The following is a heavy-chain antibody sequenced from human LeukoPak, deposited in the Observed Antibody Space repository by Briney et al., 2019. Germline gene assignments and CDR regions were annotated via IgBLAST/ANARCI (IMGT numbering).Heavy chain of an antibody. CDR1: GFNFRNYY. CDR2: IRSDANNK. CDR3: ARAYYFDTTGHDSDALDI. V-gene: IGHV3-33*01. J-gene: IGHJ3*02. Sequence: GGSLRLSCAASGFNFRNYYMHWVRQAPGKGLEWVASIRSDANNKYYADSVKGRFTISRDNAKNTMFLQMNSLRAEDTAVYYCARAYYFDTTGHDSDALDIWGRGTMVTVSS. D-gene: IGHD3-22*01.